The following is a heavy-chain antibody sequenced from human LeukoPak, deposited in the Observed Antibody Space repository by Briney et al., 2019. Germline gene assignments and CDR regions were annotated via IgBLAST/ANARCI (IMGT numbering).Heavy chain of an antibody. V-gene: IGHV3-23*01. CDR2: ISASRGNT. CDR1: GFTFSSYA. D-gene: IGHD2-21*02. Sequence: GGSLRLSCATSGFTFSSYALNWVRQAPGKGLEWVAGISASRGNTFYADSVKGRFTISRDSSKSTLFLQMNSLRAEDTAVYYCAKVSCGGNCFYAFDVWGRGTMVAVSS. CDR3: AKVSCGGNCFYAFDV. J-gene: IGHJ3*01.